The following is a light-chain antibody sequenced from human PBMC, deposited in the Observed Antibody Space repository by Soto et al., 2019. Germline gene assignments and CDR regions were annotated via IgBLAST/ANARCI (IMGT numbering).Light chain of an antibody. J-gene: IGKJ4*01. V-gene: IGKV1-9*01. CDR3: QQLNSYPLT. CDR2: AAS. CDR1: QGISSF. Sequence: IRFTQYQSFLSASVGDVFAMTYLASQGISSFLAWYQQKPGESPKLLISAASTLQSGVPSRFSGSGSGTEFTLTVSSLQPEDLATYFCQQLNSYPLTFGGGTKVDIK.